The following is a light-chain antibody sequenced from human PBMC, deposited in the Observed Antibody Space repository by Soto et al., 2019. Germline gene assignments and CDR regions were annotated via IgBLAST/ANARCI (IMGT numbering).Light chain of an antibody. Sequence: EIVWTQSPATLSLSPGERATLSCRASQSVSSYLAWYQQKPGQAPRLLIYDASNSATGIPARFSGSGSGTDFTLNISSLEPEDLAVYYCQQRSNWPPAITFGQGTRLEI. CDR2: DAS. J-gene: IGKJ5*01. CDR3: QQRSNWPPAIT. V-gene: IGKV3-11*01. CDR1: QSVSSY.